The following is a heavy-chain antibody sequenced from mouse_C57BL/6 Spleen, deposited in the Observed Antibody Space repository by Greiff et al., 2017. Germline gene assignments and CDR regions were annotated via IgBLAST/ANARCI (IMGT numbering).Heavy chain of an antibody. CDR3: ARDSGYDEGYAMDY. CDR2: INYDGSST. Sequence: EVMLVESEGGLVQPGSSMKLSCTASGFTFSDYYMAWVRQVPEKGLEWVANINYDGSSTYYLDSLKSRFIISRDNAKNILYLQMSSLKSEDTATYYCARDSGYDEGYAMDYWGQGTSGTVSS. CDR1: GFTFSDYY. V-gene: IGHV5-16*01. J-gene: IGHJ4*01. D-gene: IGHD2-2*01.